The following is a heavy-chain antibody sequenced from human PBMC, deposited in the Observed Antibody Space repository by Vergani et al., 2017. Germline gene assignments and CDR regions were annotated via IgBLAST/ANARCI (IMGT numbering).Heavy chain of an antibody. CDR2: ISSSGSTI. J-gene: IGHJ5*02. CDR3: ARDRMMTTVTTWMGFDP. CDR1: GFTFSPYY. V-gene: IGHV3-11*04. Sequence: QVQLVESGGVLFKPGGSLRLSCAASGFTFSPYYMSWICQAPGNGLEWVSYISSSGSTIYYADSVKGRFTISRDNAKNSLYLQMNSLRAEDTAVYYCARDRMMTTVTTWMGFDPWGQGTLVTVSS. D-gene: IGHD4-11*01.